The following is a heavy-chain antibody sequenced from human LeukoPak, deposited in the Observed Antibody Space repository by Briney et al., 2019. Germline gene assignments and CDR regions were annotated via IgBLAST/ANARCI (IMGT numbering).Heavy chain of an antibody. Sequence: GGSLRLSCAASGFTVSSNYMSWVRQAPGKGLEWVSAISGSGGSTYYADSVKGRFTISRDNSKNTLYLQMNSLRAEDTAVYYCAKVVPAATNWFDPWGQGTLVTVSS. J-gene: IGHJ5*02. CDR2: ISGSGGST. D-gene: IGHD2-2*01. V-gene: IGHV3-23*01. CDR1: GFTVSSNY. CDR3: AKVVPAATNWFDP.